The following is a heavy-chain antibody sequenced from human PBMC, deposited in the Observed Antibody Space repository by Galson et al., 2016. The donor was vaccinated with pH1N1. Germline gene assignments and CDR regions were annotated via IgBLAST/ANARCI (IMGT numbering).Heavy chain of an antibody. CDR1: GYTFSDYY. J-gene: IGHJ4*02. CDR3: ARDPNSVWYTDH. V-gene: IGHV1-2*06. CDR2: FNPNSGGT. Sequence: SVKVSCKASGYTFSDYYMHWVRQAPGQGLEWMGRFNPNSGGTSYAPKFLDRFTMTRDTSISTGYMELSRLRSDDTAVYYCARDPNSVWYTDHWGQGTLVTVSS. D-gene: IGHD6-19*01.